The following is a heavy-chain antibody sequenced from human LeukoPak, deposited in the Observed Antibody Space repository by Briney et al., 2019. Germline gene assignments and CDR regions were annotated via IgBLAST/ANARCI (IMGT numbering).Heavy chain of an antibody. J-gene: IGHJ3*01. Sequence: PGGSLRLSCAASGFTFSSYWMSWVRQAPGKGLEWVANIKQDGSEKYYVDSVKGRFTISRDNAKNSLYLQMSSLRADDTAVYYCARDLSYSRNDAFDLWGQGTTVTVSS. CDR2: IKQDGSEK. CDR1: GFTFSSYW. V-gene: IGHV3-7*01. CDR3: ARDLSYSRNDAFDL. D-gene: IGHD1-26*01.